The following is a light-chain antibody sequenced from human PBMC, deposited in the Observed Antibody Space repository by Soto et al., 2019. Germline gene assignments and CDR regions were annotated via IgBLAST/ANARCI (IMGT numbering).Light chain of an antibody. Sequence: DIVMTQPPLSLPVTPGEPASISCRSSQSLLHRSGYNYLNWYLQKPGQSPHLLIYLGSNRASGVPDRFSGSVSGTDFTLKISRVEAEDVGVYHCMQVLQSPYTFGQGTQLEIK. CDR2: LGS. J-gene: IGKJ2*01. CDR3: MQVLQSPYT. V-gene: IGKV2-28*01. CDR1: QSLLHRSGYNY.